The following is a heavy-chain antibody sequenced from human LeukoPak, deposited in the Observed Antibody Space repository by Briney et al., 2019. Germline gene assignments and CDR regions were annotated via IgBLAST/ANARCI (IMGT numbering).Heavy chain of an antibody. CDR3: ARAIPSIAARLVWFDP. CDR1: GGSISSSSYY. CDR2: IYYSGST. J-gene: IGHJ5*02. V-gene: IGHV4-39*07. Sequence: SETLSLTCTVSGGSISSSSYYWGWIRQPPGKGLEWIGSIYYSGSTYYNPSLKSRVTISVDTSKNQFSLKLSSVTAADTAVYYCARAIPSIAARLVWFDPWGQGTLVTVSS. D-gene: IGHD6-6*01.